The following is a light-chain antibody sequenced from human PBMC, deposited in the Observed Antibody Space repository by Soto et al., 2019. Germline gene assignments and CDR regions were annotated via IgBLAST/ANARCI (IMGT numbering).Light chain of an antibody. CDR1: QSISSW. Sequence: DIQMTQSPSTLSASVGDRVTITCRASQSISSWLAWYQQKPGKAPKLLIYDASSLESGVPSRFSGSGSGTEITLTLSSLQPDDFATYYCQQYNSYSPSWTFGQGTKVEIK. V-gene: IGKV1-5*01. J-gene: IGKJ1*01. CDR3: QQYNSYSPSWT. CDR2: DAS.